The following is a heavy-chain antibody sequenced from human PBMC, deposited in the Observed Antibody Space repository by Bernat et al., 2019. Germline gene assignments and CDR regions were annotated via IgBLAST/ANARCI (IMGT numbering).Heavy chain of an antibody. CDR2: ISSSSSYI. V-gene: IGHV3-21*01. Sequence: EVQLVESGGGLVKPGGSLRLSCAASGFTFSSYSMNWVRQAPGKGLAWVSSISSSSSYIYYEDSVKGRFTISRDNAKNSLYLQMNSLRAEDTAVYYCASLGALGYEPYRHRHFDYWGQGTLVTVSS. J-gene: IGHJ4*02. D-gene: IGHD1-26*01. CDR1: GFTFSSYS. CDR3: ASLGALGYEPYRHRHFDY.